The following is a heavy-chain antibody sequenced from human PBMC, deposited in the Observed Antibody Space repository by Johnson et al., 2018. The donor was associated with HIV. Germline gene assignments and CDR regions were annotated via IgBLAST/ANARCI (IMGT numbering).Heavy chain of an antibody. CDR1: GFIFSSYA. J-gene: IGHJ3*02. CDR3: ARGRASWELYDAFEI. D-gene: IGHD1-26*01. Sequence: VHLVESGGGVVQPGRSVRLSCAASGFIFSSYALHWVRQAPGKGLEWVAVISYDGSNQYYADSVKGRFTISRDNSKNTLYLQMSSLRAGDTAVYYCARGRASWELYDAFEIWGQGTMVIVSS. CDR2: ISYDGSNQ. V-gene: IGHV3-30*04.